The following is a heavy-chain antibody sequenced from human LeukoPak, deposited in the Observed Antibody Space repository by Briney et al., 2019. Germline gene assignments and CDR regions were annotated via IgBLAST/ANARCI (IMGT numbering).Heavy chain of an antibody. D-gene: IGHD3-22*01. CDR3: ATPYYYDSSGGHFDY. CDR2: IYYSGST. V-gene: IGHV4-59*05. J-gene: IGHJ4*02. Sequence: GSLRLSCAASGFTFSNYAMSWVRQAPGKGLEWIGSIYYSGSTYYNPSLKSRVTISVDTSKNQFSLKLSSVTAADTAVYYCATPYYYDSSGGHFDYWGQGTLVTVSS. CDR1: GFTFSNYA.